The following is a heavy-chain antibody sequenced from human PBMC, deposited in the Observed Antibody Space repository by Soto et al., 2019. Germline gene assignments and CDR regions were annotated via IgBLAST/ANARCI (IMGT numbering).Heavy chain of an antibody. CDR2: LDPEDGEI. J-gene: IGHJ5*02. D-gene: IGHD6-19*01. CDR1: GYTLNQLS. Sequence: QVQLLQSGAEVKKPGASVKVSCKISGYTLNQLSVHWVRQAPGRGPEWMGGLDPEDGEIIYPEKLQGRVTMTEVTSTDTAYMELTRLRSEDTAMYYCATIRYNSEWHGFWFHPWGQGTLVTVSS. CDR3: ATIRYNSEWHGFWFHP. V-gene: IGHV1-24*01.